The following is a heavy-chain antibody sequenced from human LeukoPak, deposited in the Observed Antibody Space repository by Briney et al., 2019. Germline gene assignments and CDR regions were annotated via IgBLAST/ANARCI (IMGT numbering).Heavy chain of an antibody. V-gene: IGHV4-39*01. J-gene: IGHJ4*01. Sequence: SETLSLTCTVSGGAISSSSYYWGWLRQPPGKGLEWIGSIYYSGTTHYNPSLRSRVTISVDTSKNQFSLRLRSVTAADTAVYYCARHSPSVTSIVYWGHGTLVTDSS. D-gene: IGHD4-17*01. CDR1: GGAISSSSYY. CDR3: ARHSPSVTSIVY. CDR2: IYYSGTT.